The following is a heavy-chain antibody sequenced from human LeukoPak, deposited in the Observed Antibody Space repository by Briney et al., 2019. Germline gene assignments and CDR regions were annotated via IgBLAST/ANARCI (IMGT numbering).Heavy chain of an antibody. V-gene: IGHV3-21*01. CDR3: ARDFSLTGHPYFDY. D-gene: IGHD3-9*01. J-gene: IGHJ4*02. Sequence: GGSLRLSCAASGFTFSSYSMNWVRQAPGKGLGWVSSISSSSAFIYYAASVKGRFTISRDNAKNSLYLQMNSLRAEDTAEYYCARDFSLTGHPYFDYWGQGTLVTVSS. CDR2: ISSSSAFI. CDR1: GFTFSSYS.